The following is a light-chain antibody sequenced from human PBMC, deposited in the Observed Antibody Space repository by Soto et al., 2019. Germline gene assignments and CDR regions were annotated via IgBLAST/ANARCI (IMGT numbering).Light chain of an antibody. V-gene: IGLV2-14*01. CDR2: DVT. Sequence: QSALTQPASVSGSPGQSITMSCTGVSSDIDGYDYVSWYQHHPGEAPKLLIYDVTNRPSGVSNRFSASKSGNTASLTISGLQAEDEADYYCSSYTSRNTVVFGGGTKLTVL. J-gene: IGLJ2*01. CDR3: SSYTSRNTVV. CDR1: SSDIDGYDY.